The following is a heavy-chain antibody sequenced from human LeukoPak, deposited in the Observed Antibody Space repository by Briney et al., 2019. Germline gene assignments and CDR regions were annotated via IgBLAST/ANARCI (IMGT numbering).Heavy chain of an antibody. V-gene: IGHV4-4*02. Sequence: SSETLSLTCAVSGGSISTRNWWSWVRQPPGKGLEWIGEINHSGSTNYNPSLKSRVTISVDTSKKHFSLKLSSVTAADTAVYYCARTLHSGWYLGRSSDIWGQGTMVTVSS. D-gene: IGHD6-19*01. CDR2: INHSGST. CDR1: GGSISTRNW. J-gene: IGHJ3*02. CDR3: ARTLHSGWYLGRSSDI.